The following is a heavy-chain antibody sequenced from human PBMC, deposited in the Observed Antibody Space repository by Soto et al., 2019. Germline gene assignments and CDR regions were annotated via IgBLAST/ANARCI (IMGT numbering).Heavy chain of an antibody. CDR3: TRRGYCSGGSCPLGFDY. D-gene: IGHD2-15*01. Sequence: ASVKVSCKASGNTFTTYFVHWVRQAPGQGLDWMGVINPRDGATSYAQKVQGRVTMTRDTSTSTVYMELSRLRSEDTAMYYCTRRGYCSGGSCPLGFDYWGQGTLVTVSS. J-gene: IGHJ4*02. CDR1: GNTFTTYF. V-gene: IGHV1-46*03. CDR2: INPRDGAT.